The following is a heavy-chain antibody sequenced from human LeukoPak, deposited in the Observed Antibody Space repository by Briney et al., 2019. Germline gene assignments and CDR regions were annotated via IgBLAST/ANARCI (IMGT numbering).Heavy chain of an antibody. V-gene: IGHV4-39*01. Sequence: PSETLSLTCTVSGGSISSSSYYWGWIRQPPGKGLEWIGSIYYIGSTYYNPSLGSRVTISVDTSKNQFSLRLSSVTAADTAVYYCARHLKLTGYWYFDLWGRGTLVTVSS. D-gene: IGHD1-20*01. J-gene: IGHJ2*01. CDR1: GGSISSSSYY. CDR2: IYYIGST. CDR3: ARHLKLTGYWYFDL.